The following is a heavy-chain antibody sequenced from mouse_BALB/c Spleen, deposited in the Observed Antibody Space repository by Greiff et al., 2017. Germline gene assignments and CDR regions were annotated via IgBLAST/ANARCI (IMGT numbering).Heavy chain of an antibody. D-gene: IGHD2-3*01. CDR1: GYAFSSYW. J-gene: IGHJ3*01. V-gene: IGHV1-80*01. Sequence: VQLQQSGAELVRPGSSVKISCKASGYAFSSYWMNWVKQRPGQGLEWIGQIYPGDGDTNYNGKFKGKATLTADKSSSTAYMQLSSLTSEDSAVYFCARLFYDGYYPFAYWGQGTLVTVSA. CDR2: IYPGDGDT. CDR3: ARLFYDGYYPFAY.